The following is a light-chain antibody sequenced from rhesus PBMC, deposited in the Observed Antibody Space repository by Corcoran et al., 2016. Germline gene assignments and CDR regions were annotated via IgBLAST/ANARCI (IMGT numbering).Light chain of an antibody. CDR1: QDISNS. Sequence: DIQMSQSPSSLSASVGDNVTITCRASQDISNSLALYQQKPGKAPKLLMYAVSTLEAGVPSRFSGSRSVPDFTLTINSLQPEDFATYFCQQGYTTPFTFGPGTKLEIK. V-gene: IGKV1-33*02. J-gene: IGKJ3*01. CDR3: QQGYTTPFT. CDR2: AVS.